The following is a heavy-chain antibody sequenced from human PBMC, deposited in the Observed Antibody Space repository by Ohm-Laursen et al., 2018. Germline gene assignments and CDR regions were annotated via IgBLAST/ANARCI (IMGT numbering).Heavy chain of an antibody. V-gene: IGHV1-69*13. Sequence: SVKVSCKASGGTFSSYAISWVRQAPGQGLEWMGGIIPIFGTANYAQKFQGRVTITADESTSTAYMELSSLRSEDTAVYYCAREARYDFWSGYSVYWGQGTLVTVSS. CDR2: IIPIFGTA. J-gene: IGHJ4*02. CDR3: AREARYDFWSGYSVY. D-gene: IGHD3-3*01. CDR1: GGTFSSYA.